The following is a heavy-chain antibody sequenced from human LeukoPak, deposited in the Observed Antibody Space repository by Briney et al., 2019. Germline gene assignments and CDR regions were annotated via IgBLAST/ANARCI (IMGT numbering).Heavy chain of an antibody. CDR3: ARGRSGYDSSGSYDPGFDN. Sequence: ASVKVSCKATGYTFSNYDINWVRQASGQGLEWMGWMNPSSGNTGYAQDFQGRVSMTRDTSISSAFMELSSLRSDDTAIYYCARGRSGYDSSGSYDPGFDNWGQGTLVTVYS. D-gene: IGHD3-22*01. V-gene: IGHV1-8*01. CDR1: GYTFSNYD. CDR2: MNPSSGNT. J-gene: IGHJ4*02.